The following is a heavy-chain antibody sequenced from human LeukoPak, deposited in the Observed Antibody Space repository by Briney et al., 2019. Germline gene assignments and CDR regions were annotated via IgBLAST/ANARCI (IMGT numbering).Heavy chain of an antibody. V-gene: IGHV1-2*06. CDR2: INPNSGGT. J-gene: IGHJ6*02. Sequence: ASVKVSCKASGYTFTGYYMHWVRQAPGQGLEWMGRINPNSGGTNYAQKFQGRVTMTGDTSISTAYMELSRLRSDDTAVYYCARAETSSTSPYRGALGMDVWGQGTTVTVSS. D-gene: IGHD2-2*02. CDR3: ARAETSSTSPYRGALGMDV. CDR1: GYTFTGYY.